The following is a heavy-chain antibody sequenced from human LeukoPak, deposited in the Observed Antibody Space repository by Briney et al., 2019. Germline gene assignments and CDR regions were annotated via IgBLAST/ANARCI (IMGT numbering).Heavy chain of an antibody. Sequence: GGSLRLSCAASGFTFSSYAMYWVRQAPGKGLEWVSVIFGSGISTHYADSVKGRFTISRDNSKNTLYLQMDSLRAEDTAVYYCAKASDYGDSYFDYWGQGTLVTVSS. CDR3: AKASDYGDSYFDY. D-gene: IGHD4-17*01. CDR2: IFGSGIST. V-gene: IGHV3-23*01. CDR1: GFTFSSYA. J-gene: IGHJ4*02.